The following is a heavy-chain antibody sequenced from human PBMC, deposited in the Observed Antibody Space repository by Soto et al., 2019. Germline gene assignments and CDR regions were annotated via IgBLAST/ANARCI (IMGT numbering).Heavy chain of an antibody. CDR1: GGTFSSYA. Sequence: GASVKVSCKASGGTFSSYAISWVRQAPGQGLEWMGWISAYNGNTHYEEKLQGRVTLTTDTSTSTAYMELRSLRSDDTAVYFCARGGQWDFLSDYWGQGTLVTVSS. CDR2: ISAYNGNT. D-gene: IGHD1-26*01. J-gene: IGHJ4*02. V-gene: IGHV1-18*01. CDR3: ARGGQWDFLSDY.